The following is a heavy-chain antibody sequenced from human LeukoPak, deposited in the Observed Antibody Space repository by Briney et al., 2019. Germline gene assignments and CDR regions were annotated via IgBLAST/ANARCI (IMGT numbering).Heavy chain of an antibody. V-gene: IGHV3-23*01. J-gene: IGHJ4*02. D-gene: IGHD3-22*01. CDR3: AKRGVVIRVILVGFHKEANYFDS. CDR2: ISDSGGRT. Sequence: GGSLRLSCAVSGITLSHYGMSWVRQAPGKGLEWVAGISDSGGRTNYADSVKGRFTISRDNPKNTLYLQMNSLRAEDTAVYFCAKRGVVIRVILVGFHKEANYFDSWGQGALVTVSS. CDR1: GITLSHYG.